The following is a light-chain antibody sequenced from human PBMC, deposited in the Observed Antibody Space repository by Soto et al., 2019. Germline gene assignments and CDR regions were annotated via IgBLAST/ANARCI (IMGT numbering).Light chain of an antibody. CDR3: SSYASSSTLDV. Sequence: QSALTQPASVSGSPSQSITISCTGASSDVGGDTYVSWSQQHPGKAPKHKIYDVNNRPSGVSNRFSGSKSSNTAALTISGLQADDDADYYCSSYASSSTLDVFGTGTKVTV. CDR1: SSDVGGDTY. CDR2: DVN. J-gene: IGLJ1*01. V-gene: IGLV2-14*01.